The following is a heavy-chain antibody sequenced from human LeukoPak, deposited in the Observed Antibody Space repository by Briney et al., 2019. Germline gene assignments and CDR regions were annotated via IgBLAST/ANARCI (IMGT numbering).Heavy chain of an antibody. J-gene: IGHJ4*02. CDR1: GVSFSNGGYY. V-gene: IGHV4-31*01. CDR3: ARDRASGDILLDF. Sequence: NPSEPLSLTCTVSGVSFSNGGYYWTCLRQHPGKGLEWSGYIYHSGSVYYNPSLKSLISMSVDSSKNQFALRLSSVTAADTAFYYCARDRASGDILLDFWGQETQVTV. CDR2: IYHSGSV. D-gene: IGHD5-12*01.